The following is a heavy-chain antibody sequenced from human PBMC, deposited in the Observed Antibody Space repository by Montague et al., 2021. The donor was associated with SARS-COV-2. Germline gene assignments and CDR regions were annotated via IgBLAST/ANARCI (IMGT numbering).Heavy chain of an antibody. Sequence: SDTLSLTCGVYGESFSGYYWNWIRQPPGKGLEWLGEINHSGSTNYNPSLKSRVTISVDTSKNQFSLYLTSVTAADAAVYYCARDQTVLEWIWYGMDVWGPGTTVTVSS. V-gene: IGHV4-34*01. CDR2: INHSGST. CDR1: GESFSGYY. D-gene: IGHD3-3*01. J-gene: IGHJ6*02. CDR3: ARDQTVLEWIWYGMDV.